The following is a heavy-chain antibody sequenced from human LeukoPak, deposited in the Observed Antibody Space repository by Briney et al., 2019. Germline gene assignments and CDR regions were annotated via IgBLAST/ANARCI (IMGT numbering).Heavy chain of an antibody. J-gene: IGHJ4*02. CDR3: ARARGTSGSYFREDFDY. CDR2: INPNSGGT. Sequence: ASVKASCKASGYTFTGYYMHWVRQAPGQGLEWMGRINPNSGGTNYAQKFQGRVTMTRDTPISTAYMELSRLRSDDTAVYYCARARGTSGSYFREDFDYWGQGTLVTVSS. CDR1: GYTFTGYY. D-gene: IGHD3-10*01. V-gene: IGHV1-2*06.